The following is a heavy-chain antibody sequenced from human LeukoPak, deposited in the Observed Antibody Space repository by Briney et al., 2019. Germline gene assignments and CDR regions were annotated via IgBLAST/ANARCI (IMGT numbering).Heavy chain of an antibody. Sequence: SETLSLTCAVSGYSISSGYYWGWIRQPPGKGLEWIGSIYHSGSTYYNPSLKSRVTISVDTSKNQFSLKLSSVTAADTAVYYCARQFHALDPWGQGTLVTVSS. CDR3: ARQFHALDP. D-gene: IGHD5-24*01. J-gene: IGHJ5*02. CDR2: IYHSGST. V-gene: IGHV4-38-2*01. CDR1: GYSISSGYY.